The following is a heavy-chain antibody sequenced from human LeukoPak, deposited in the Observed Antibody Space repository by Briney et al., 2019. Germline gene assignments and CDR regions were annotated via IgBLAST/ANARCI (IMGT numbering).Heavy chain of an antibody. J-gene: IGHJ4*02. Sequence: GGSLRLSCAASGFTFSSYAMRWVRQAPGKGLEWVSAISPSSGTFYADSVKGRFTISRDNSKNTLYLQMNSLRAEDTAVYYCARPQSSSGYYWPFDDWGQGTLVTVSS. CDR3: ARPQSSSGYYWPFDD. CDR1: GFTFSSYA. D-gene: IGHD3-22*01. CDR2: ISPSSGT. V-gene: IGHV3-23*01.